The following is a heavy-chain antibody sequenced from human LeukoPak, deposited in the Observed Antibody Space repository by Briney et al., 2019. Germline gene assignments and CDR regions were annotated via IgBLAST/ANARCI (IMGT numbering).Heavy chain of an antibody. J-gene: IGHJ4*02. CDR2: IYYSGST. Sequence: SETLSLTCTVSGGSISSSSYYWGWIRQPPGKGLEWIGSIYYSGSTYYNPSLKSRVTVSVDTSKNQFSLKLSSVTAADTAVYYCARVAVGATQGFDYWGQGTLVTVSS. V-gene: IGHV4-39*07. CDR3: ARVAVGATQGFDY. CDR1: GGSISSSSYY. D-gene: IGHD1-26*01.